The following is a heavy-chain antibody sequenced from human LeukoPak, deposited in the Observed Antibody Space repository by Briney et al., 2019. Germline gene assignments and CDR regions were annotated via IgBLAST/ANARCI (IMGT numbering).Heavy chain of an antibody. CDR1: GGSFSGYY. Sequence: PSETLSLTCAVYGGSFSGYYWSWIRQPPGKGLEWIGYIYYSGSTYYNPSLKSRVTISVDTSKNQFSLKLSSVTAADTAVYYCARQYGDYGMLDYWGQGTLVTVSS. D-gene: IGHD4-17*01. V-gene: IGHV4-30-4*01. J-gene: IGHJ4*02. CDR3: ARQYGDYGMLDY. CDR2: IYYSGST.